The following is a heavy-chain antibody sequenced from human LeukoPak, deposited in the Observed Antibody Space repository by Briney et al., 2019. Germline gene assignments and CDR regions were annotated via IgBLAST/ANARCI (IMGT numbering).Heavy chain of an antibody. D-gene: IGHD5/OR15-5a*01. Sequence: GGSLRLSCAVSGFIFSSYSMNWVRQAPGKGLEWVSSISSSSSHIYYADSVKGRFTISGDNAKNSLYLQMNSLRAEDTAVYFCASLSTGYWGQGTLVTVSS. V-gene: IGHV3-21*01. CDR1: GFIFSSYS. J-gene: IGHJ4*02. CDR3: ASLSTGY. CDR2: ISSSSSHI.